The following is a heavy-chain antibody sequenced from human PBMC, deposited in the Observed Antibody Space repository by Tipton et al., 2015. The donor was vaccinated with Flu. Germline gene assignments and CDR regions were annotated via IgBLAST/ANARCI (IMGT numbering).Heavy chain of an antibody. Sequence: TLSLTCTVSGGSISSSGQCWGWIRQPPGRGLEWIGSIYFTGNTYYNPSLKSRVTISVATSKNQFSLKVRSVTAADTAVYYCARAAAADYWGQGTLVTVSS. V-gene: IGHV4-39*01. D-gene: IGHD6-13*01. CDR2: IYFTGNT. J-gene: IGHJ4*02. CDR1: GGSISSSGQC. CDR3: ARAAAADY.